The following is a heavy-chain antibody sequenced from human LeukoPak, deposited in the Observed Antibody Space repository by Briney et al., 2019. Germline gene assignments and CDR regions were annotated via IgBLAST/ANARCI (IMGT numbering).Heavy chain of an antibody. CDR2: IYHSGST. D-gene: IGHD3-3*01. J-gene: IGHJ4*02. CDR3: ARDTRSGYSDY. V-gene: IGHV4-38-2*02. CDR1: GYSISSGYY. Sequence: KSSETLSLTCAVSGYSISSGYYWGWIRQPPGKGLEWIGSIYHSGSTYYNPSLKSRVTISVDTSKNQFSLKLSSVTAADTAVYYCARDTRSGYSDYWGQGTLVTVSS.